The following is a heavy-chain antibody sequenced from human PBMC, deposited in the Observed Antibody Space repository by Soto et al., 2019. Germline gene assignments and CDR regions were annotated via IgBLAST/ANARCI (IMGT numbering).Heavy chain of an antibody. CDR3: TRDWESTVSTWAFGGF. Sequence: QVQLVQSGAEVKKPGSSVKVSCKASGGTFSPYTINWVRQAPGQGLEWLGRIIPFHGVTNYAQKFQARVIITADKSTRTAYMELSGLRFEDTAMYYGTRDWESTVSTWAFGGFWCRGTLVTGSS. V-gene: IGHV1-69*08. J-gene: IGHJ2*01. CDR1: GGTFSPYT. D-gene: IGHD3-10*01. CDR2: IIPFHGVT.